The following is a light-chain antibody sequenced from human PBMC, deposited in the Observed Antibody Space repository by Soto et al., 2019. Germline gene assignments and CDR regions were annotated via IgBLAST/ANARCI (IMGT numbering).Light chain of an antibody. CDR1: QSISNH. Sequence: DIQMTQSPSSLSASVGDRVTITCRASQSISNHLNWYQQKPGKAPKLLIYAASTLQSGVPPKFSGSGSGTDFTLTIYSLQPEDFATYYCQRSDGAWTFGQGSKVEIK. CDR3: QRSDGAWT. CDR2: AAS. V-gene: IGKV1-39*01. J-gene: IGKJ1*01.